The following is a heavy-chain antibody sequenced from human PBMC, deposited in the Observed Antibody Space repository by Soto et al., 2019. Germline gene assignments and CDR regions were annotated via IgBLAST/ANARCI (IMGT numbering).Heavy chain of an antibody. CDR3: ATVSRYYYGMDV. D-gene: IGHD6-25*01. V-gene: IGHV3-15*07. CDR2: IKSKTDDGTT. Sequence: GGSMRLSWAASAFTLSKAWVNCVRHAPGKGLEWVGRIKSKTDDGTTDYAAHVKGRFTISRDDSKNALYLQMNSLKTEDTAVYYCATVSRYYYGMDVWGQGTTVTVSS. CDR1: AFTLSKAW. J-gene: IGHJ6*02.